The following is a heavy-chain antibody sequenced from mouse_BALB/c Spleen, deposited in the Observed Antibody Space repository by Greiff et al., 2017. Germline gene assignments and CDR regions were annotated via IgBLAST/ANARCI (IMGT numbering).Heavy chain of an antibody. CDR3: ARVIYYDYDEDAMDY. Sequence: EVKVVESGGGLVQPGGSLRLSCATSGFTFTDYYMSWVRQPPGKALEWLGFIRNKANGYTTEYSASVKGRFTISRDNSQSILYLQMNTLRAEDSATYYCARVIYYDYDEDAMDYWGQGTSVTVSS. CDR1: GFTFTDYY. V-gene: IGHV7-3*02. D-gene: IGHD2-4*01. CDR2: IRNKANGYTT. J-gene: IGHJ4*01.